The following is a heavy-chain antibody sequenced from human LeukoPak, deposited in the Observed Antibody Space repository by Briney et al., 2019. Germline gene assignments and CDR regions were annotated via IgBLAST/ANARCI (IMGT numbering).Heavy chain of an antibody. V-gene: IGHV3-43*02. CDR3: ARVISGAFSDY. J-gene: IGHJ4*02. D-gene: IGHD7-27*01. Sequence: GESLKISCAASGFTFAAYAMHWVRHAPGKGLEWVSLASGDGTGIYYADSVKGRFTISRDNAKNSLYLQMNSLRAEDTAVYYCARVISGAFSDYWGQGTLVTVSS. CDR2: ASGDGTGI. CDR1: GFTFAAYA.